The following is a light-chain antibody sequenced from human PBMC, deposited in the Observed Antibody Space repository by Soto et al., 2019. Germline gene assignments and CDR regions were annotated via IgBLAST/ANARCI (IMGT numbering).Light chain of an antibody. CDR3: SSFAGGNNLV. V-gene: IGLV2-8*01. CDR1: SSDVGGYNY. J-gene: IGLJ1*01. CDR2: EVD. Sequence: QSALTQPPSASGSPGQSVTISCTGTSSDVGGYNYVSWYQQHPGKAPKLMIYEVDKRPSGVPDRFSGSKSGNTASLTVSGLQADDEADYYCSSFAGGNNLVFGTGTKLTVL.